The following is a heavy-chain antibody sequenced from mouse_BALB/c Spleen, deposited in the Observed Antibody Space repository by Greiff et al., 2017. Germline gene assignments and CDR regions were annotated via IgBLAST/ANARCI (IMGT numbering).Heavy chain of an antibody. V-gene: IGHV1S81*02. CDR1: GYTFTSYY. J-gene: IGHJ4*01. CDR3: TRRSPYYAMDY. CDR2: INPSNGGT. Sequence: QVQLQQSGAELVKPGASVKLSCKASGYTFTSYYMYWVKQRPGQGLEWIGEINPSNGGTNFNEKFKSKATLTVDKSSSTAYMQLSSLTSEDSAVYYCTRRSPYYAMDYWGQGTSVTVSS.